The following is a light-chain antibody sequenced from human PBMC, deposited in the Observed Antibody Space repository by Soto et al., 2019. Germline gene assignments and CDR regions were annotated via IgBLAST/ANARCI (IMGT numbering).Light chain of an antibody. Sequence: EIVLTQSPGTLSLSPGDRATLSCRASQSVNSNYLAWYQRKPGQAPRLLIYGASNRATDIPYRFSASGSGPDFTLTITRLEAEDFAVYYCQQYDSTPPTFGPGTKVEVK. CDR1: QSVNSNY. J-gene: IGKJ1*01. CDR3: QQYDSTPPT. V-gene: IGKV3-20*01. CDR2: GAS.